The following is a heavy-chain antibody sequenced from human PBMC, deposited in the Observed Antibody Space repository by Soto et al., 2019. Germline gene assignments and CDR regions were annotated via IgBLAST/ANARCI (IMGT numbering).Heavy chain of an antibody. V-gene: IGHV3-23*01. J-gene: IGHJ5*02. D-gene: IGHD2-15*01. CDR3: AKQACGSCIPSKCHP. CDR2: IGDNGGST. Sequence: EVQLLESGGGLVQPGGSLRLSCAASGFTFSNYAMSWVRQAPRKGLEWISTIGDNGGSTYYADSVKGRFTISRDNSKNTLYLQMSCLRAEDTAVYYCAKQACGSCIPSKCHPWGQGTLVTVSS. CDR1: GFTFSNYA.